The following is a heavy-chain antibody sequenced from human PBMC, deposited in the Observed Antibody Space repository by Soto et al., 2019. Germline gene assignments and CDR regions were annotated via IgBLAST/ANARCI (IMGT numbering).Heavy chain of an antibody. CDR2: ISYDGSNK. CDR1: GFTFSSDA. D-gene: IGHD2-15*01. CDR3: ARDLEREDIVVVVAAMAFDY. Sequence: LGGSLRLSCAASGFTFSSDAMHWVRQAPGKGLEWVAVISYDGSNKYYADSVKGRFTISRDNSKNTLYLQMNSLRAEDTAVYYCARDLEREDIVVVVAAMAFDYWGQGTLVTVS. V-gene: IGHV3-30-3*01. J-gene: IGHJ4*02.